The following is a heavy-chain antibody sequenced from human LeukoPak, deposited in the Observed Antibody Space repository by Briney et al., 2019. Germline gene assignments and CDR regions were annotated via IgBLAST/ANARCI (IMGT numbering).Heavy chain of an antibody. V-gene: IGHV3-23*01. Sequence: GGSLRFSCAASGFTFSSYAMSWVRQAPGKGLEWVSAISGSGGSTYYADSVKGRFTISRDNSKNTLYLQMNSLRAEDTAVYYCARDVSLVVGASDFWGQGTPVTVSS. CDR2: ISGSGGST. CDR3: ARDVSLVVGASDF. D-gene: IGHD2-15*01. CDR1: GFTFSSYA. J-gene: IGHJ4*02.